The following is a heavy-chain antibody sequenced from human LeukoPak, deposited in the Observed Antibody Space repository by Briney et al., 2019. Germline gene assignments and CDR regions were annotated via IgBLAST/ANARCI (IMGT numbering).Heavy chain of an antibody. J-gene: IGHJ4*02. CDR1: GGSISSGSYY. V-gene: IGHV4-61*02. D-gene: IGHD6-6*01. CDR2: IYTSGST. CDR3: ARAEWLYSSSFDY. Sequence: MASETLSLTCTVSGGSISSGSYYWSWIRQPAGKGLEWIGRIYTSGSTNYNPSLKSRVTISVDTSKNQFSLKLSSVTAADTAVYYCARAEWLYSSSFDYWGQGTPVTVSS.